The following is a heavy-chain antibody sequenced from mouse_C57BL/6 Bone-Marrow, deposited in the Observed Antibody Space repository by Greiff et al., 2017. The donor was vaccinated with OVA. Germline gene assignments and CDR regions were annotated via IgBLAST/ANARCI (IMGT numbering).Heavy chain of an antibody. J-gene: IGHJ4*01. D-gene: IGHD1-1*01. V-gene: IGHV1-61*01. CDR1: GYTFTSYW. CDR2: IYPSDSET. Sequence: QVQLQQPGAELMRPGSSVKLSCKASGYTFTSYWMDWVKQRPGQGLEWIGNIYPSDSETHYNQKFKDKATLTVDKSSSTAYMQLSSLTSDDSSVYYCASLLRPYAMDYWCQGTSATVSS. CDR3: ASLLRPYAMDY.